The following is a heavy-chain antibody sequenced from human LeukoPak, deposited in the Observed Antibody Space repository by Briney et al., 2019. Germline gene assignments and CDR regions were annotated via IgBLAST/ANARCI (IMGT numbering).Heavy chain of an antibody. J-gene: IGHJ4*02. Sequence: GSLRLSCAASGFTFSSYAMSWIRQPPGKGLEWIGEINHSGSTNYNPSLKSRVTISVNTSKNQFSLKLSSVTAADTAVYYCARGAAGTFSYWGQGTLVTVSS. CDR3: ARGAAGTFSY. CDR2: INHSGST. D-gene: IGHD6-13*01. CDR1: GFTFSSYA. V-gene: IGHV4-34*01.